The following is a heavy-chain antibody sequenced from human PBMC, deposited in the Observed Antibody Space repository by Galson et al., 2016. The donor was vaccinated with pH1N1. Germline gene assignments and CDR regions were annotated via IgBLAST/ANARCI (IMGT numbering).Heavy chain of an antibody. CDR2: IKPNSGGT. CDR3: GRVAHGDYVGWFDP. Sequence: SVKVSCKASGYTLTGYYINWVRQAPGQGLEWMGWIKPNSGGTNYAQKFQGRVTMTSDTSISTAYMELSRLRSDDTAVYYCGRVAHGDYVGWFDPWGQGTLVTVSP. J-gene: IGHJ5*02. D-gene: IGHD4-17*01. V-gene: IGHV1-2*02. CDR1: GYTLTGYY.